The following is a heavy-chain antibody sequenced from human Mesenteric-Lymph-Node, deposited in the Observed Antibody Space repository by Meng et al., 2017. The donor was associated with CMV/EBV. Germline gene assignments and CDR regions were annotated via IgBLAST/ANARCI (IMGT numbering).Heavy chain of an antibody. J-gene: IGHJ4*02. CDR2: ISSDESST. V-gene: IGHV3-74*01. CDR1: GFTFSSSW. D-gene: IGHD2-21*01. Sequence: GESLKISCAASGFTFSSSWMHWVRQAPGKGLVWVSRISSDESSTSYVDSVKGRFTISRDNAKNTLYLRMNSLRADDTAMYYCASIGGCGGDCYYDYWGQGTLVTVSS. CDR3: ASIGGCGGDCYYDY.